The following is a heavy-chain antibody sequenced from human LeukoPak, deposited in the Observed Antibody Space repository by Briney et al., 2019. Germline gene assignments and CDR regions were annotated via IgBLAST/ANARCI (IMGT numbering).Heavy chain of an antibody. V-gene: IGHV1-69*13. CDR2: IIPIFGTT. Sequence: GASVKVSCKASGGTFSSSAISWVRQAPGQGLEWVGGIIPIFGTTTYAQKFQGRVTISADESTSTAYMELSSLRSEDTAMYYCATTDDGDYGWFDPWGQGTLVTVSS. D-gene: IGHD4-17*01. J-gene: IGHJ5*02. CDR1: GGTFSSSA. CDR3: ATTDDGDYGWFDP.